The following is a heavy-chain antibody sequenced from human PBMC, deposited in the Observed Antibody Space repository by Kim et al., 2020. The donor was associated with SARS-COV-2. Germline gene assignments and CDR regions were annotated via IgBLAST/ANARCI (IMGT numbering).Heavy chain of an antibody. CDR3: AGNPPGDYYDSSGYHNGAAFDI. Sequence: SETLSLTCTVSGGSISSYYWSWIRQPPGKGLEWIGYIYYSGSTNYNPSLKSRVTISVDTSKNQFSLKLSSVTAADTAVYYCAGNPPGDYYDSSGYHNGAAFDIWGQGTMVTVSS. D-gene: IGHD3-22*01. CDR1: GGSISSYY. CDR2: IYYSGST. V-gene: IGHV4-59*01. J-gene: IGHJ3*02.